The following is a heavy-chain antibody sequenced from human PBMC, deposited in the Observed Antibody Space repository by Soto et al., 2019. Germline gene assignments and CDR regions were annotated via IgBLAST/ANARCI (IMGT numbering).Heavy chain of an antibody. CDR2: MTGDGRTT. V-gene: IGHV3-74*03. CDR1: GFTFGDYW. Sequence: PGGSLRLSCAASGFTFGDYWMHWVRQPPGKGPDWVSRMTGDGRTTQYADSVKGRFTASRDNAKSTLYLKMKSLRAKDTVVYYCATAEVDYWGPGTLVTAPQ. J-gene: IGHJ4*02. CDR3: ATAEVDY.